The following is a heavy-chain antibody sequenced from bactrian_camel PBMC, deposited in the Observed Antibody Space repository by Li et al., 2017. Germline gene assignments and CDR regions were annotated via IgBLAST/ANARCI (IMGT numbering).Heavy chain of an antibody. D-gene: IGHD6*01. CDR2: IESDGRT. CDR3: ATYSSTGSADKMLFGGFWYNV. V-gene: IGHV3S53*01. J-gene: IGHJ4*01. CDR1: PYTYGKNR. Sequence: HVQLVESGGGSVQAGGSLKLSCTTAPYTYGKNRYCMGWFHQAPGKRCEGVAVIESDGRTSYADSVKDRFTISRDNAKNTVYLQMNMLKPEDTAMYYCATYSSTGSADKMLFGGFWYNVWGQGTQVTVS.